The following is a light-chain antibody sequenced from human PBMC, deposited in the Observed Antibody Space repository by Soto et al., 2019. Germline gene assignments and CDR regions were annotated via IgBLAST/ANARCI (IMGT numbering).Light chain of an antibody. J-gene: IGLJ1*01. V-gene: IGLV1-44*01. CDR1: TYNIGSNV. CDR3: AAWDDSLYVYV. Sequence: QSVLTQPPSASGTPGQRVTISCSGSTYNIGSNVVHWYQQLPGTAPRLLIYINDQRPSGVPDRFSGSKSGTSASLAISGLQSEDEADYYCAAWDDSLYVYVFGGGTKVTVL. CDR2: IND.